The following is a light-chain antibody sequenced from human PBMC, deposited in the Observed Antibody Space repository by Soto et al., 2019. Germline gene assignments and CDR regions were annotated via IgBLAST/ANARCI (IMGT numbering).Light chain of an antibody. V-gene: IGKV1D-13*01. CDR1: QGIARA. J-gene: IGKJ2*01. CDR2: DAS. CDR3: QQYNNWPLYT. Sequence: AIHLTQSPSSLSATVGDSVTITCRASQGIARALAWYQQKPGKAPKLLIYDASSLESGVPSRFSGSGYVTDFTLTITSLQPEDFATYYCQQYNNWPLYTFGQGTKLEIK.